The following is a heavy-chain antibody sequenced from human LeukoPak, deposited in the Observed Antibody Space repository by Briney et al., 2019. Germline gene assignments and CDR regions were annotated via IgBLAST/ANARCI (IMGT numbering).Heavy chain of an antibody. D-gene: IGHD6-13*01. CDR2: ISSSSSYI. V-gene: IGHV3-21*01. Sequence: NPGGSLRLSCAASGFTFSSHSMNWVRQAPGKGLEWVSSISSSSSYIYYADSVKGRFTISRDNAKNSLYLQMNSLRAEDTAVYYCARGGVEAAAGSYWGQGTLVTVSS. J-gene: IGHJ4*02. CDR3: ARGGVEAAAGSY. CDR1: GFTFSSHS.